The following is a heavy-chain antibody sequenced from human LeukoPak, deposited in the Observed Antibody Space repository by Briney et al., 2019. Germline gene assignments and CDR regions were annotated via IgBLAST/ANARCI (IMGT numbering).Heavy chain of an antibody. V-gene: IGHV3-23*01. CDR2: ISDTGATT. D-gene: IGHD2-8*01. Sequence: GGSLRLSCAGSGFTFSSYAMSWVRQAPGKGLEWVAAISDTGATTYDADSVKGRFTISRDNSRSTLYLQMNSLRAEDTALYYCAKDTSIGRYCTNGVCSPFDYWGQRTLATVSS. J-gene: IGHJ4*02. CDR1: GFTFSSYA. CDR3: AKDTSIGRYCTNGVCSPFDY.